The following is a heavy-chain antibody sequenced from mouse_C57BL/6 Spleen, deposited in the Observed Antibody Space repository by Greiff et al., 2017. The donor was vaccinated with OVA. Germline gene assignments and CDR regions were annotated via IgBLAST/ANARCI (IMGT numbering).Heavy chain of an antibody. J-gene: IGHJ4*01. Sequence: VQLQQSGPELVKPGASVKISCKASGYSFTDYYMNWVKQSHGKSLEWIGVINPNYGTTSYNQKFKGKATLTVDPSSSTAYMQLNSLTSEDAAVYYCASAYYSNYIYAMGYWGQGTSVTVSS. V-gene: IGHV1-39*01. D-gene: IGHD2-5*01. CDR3: ASAYYSNYIYAMGY. CDR2: INPNYGTT. CDR1: GYSFTDYY.